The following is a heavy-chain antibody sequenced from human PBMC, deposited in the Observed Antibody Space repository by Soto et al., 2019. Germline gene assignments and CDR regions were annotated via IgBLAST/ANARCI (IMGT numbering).Heavy chain of an antibody. CDR3: ARSDGITIFGVVKGMDV. Sequence: SETLSLTCTVSGGSISSGGYYWSWIRQPAGKGLEWIGRIYTSGSTNYNPSLKSRVTMSVDTSKNQFSLKLSSVTAADTAVYYCARSDGITIFGVVKGMDVWGQGTTVTVSS. CDR2: IYTSGST. CDR1: GGSISSGGYY. V-gene: IGHV4-61*02. D-gene: IGHD3-3*01. J-gene: IGHJ6*02.